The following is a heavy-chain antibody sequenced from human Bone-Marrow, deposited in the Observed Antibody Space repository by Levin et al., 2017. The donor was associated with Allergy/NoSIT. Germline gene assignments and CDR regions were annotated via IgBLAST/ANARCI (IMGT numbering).Heavy chain of an antibody. CDR1: GGSIGSYY. D-gene: IGHD3-22*01. Sequence: SETLSLTCTVSGGSIGSYYWNWIRQPPGKGLEWIGYVFHSGTTYYHPSLKSRVTISVDTSKNQVSLNLRSVTAADTAVYYCARDNYFDSSGNYRLDYWGQGTLVTVSS. CDR3: ARDNYFDSSGNYRLDY. V-gene: IGHV4-59*01. J-gene: IGHJ4*02. CDR2: VFHSGTT.